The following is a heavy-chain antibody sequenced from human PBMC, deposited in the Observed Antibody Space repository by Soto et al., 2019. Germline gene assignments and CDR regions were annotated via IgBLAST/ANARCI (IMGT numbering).Heavy chain of an antibody. Sequence: SETLSLTCTVSGASITDSYWSWIRQPPEKGLEWIGYIYFSGVATYNPSLKSRATMSRDTSKNEFSLKLTSVTAADTAIYYCARGDSDLAVSEAAYWGQGTLVTVS. CDR3: ARGDSDLAVSEAAY. CDR1: GASITDSY. CDR2: IYFSGVA. V-gene: IGHV4-59*01. D-gene: IGHD2-15*01. J-gene: IGHJ1*01.